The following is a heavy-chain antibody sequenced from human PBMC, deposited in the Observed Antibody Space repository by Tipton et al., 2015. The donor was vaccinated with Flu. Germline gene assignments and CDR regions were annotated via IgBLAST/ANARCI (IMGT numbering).Heavy chain of an antibody. CDR2: IYHSGST. Sequence: TLSLTCTVSGGSISSSSHYWGWIRQPPGKGLEWIGSIYHSGSTYYNPSLKSRVTISLDTSKNQFSLKLGSVTAADTAVYYCARYTSSWDPPRDWGQGTLVTVSS. J-gene: IGHJ1*01. CDR3: ARYTSSWDPPRD. D-gene: IGHD6-13*01. CDR1: GGSISSSSHY. V-gene: IGHV4-39*07.